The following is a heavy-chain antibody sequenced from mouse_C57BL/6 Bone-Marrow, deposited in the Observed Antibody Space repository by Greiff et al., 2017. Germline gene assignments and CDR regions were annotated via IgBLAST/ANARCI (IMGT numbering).Heavy chain of an antibody. Sequence: QVHVKQSGAELVRPGTSVKVSCKASGYAFTNYLIEWVKQRPGQGLEWIGVINPGSGGTNYNEKFKGKATLTADKSSSTAYMQLSSLTSEDSAVYFCARSDGYYDWFAYWGQGTLVTVSA. CDR1: GYAFTNYL. D-gene: IGHD2-3*01. V-gene: IGHV1-54*01. CDR3: ARSDGYYDWFAY. CDR2: INPGSGGT. J-gene: IGHJ3*01.